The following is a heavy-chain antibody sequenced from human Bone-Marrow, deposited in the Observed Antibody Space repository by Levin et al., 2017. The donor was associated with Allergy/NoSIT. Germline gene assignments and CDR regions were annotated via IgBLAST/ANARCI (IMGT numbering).Heavy chain of an antibody. J-gene: IGHJ2*01. CDR1: GYIFTNSW. Sequence: GESLKISCKASGYIFTNSWIGWVRQLPGRGLEWMGIIYPGDSDTRYSPSFRGQVIISADKSINTAYLQWSSLKASDTAMYYCARRPDAAGRYKWYFDLWGRGTLVTVSS. CDR2: IYPGDSDT. CDR3: ARRPDAAGRYKWYFDL. V-gene: IGHV5-51*01. D-gene: IGHD3-10*01.